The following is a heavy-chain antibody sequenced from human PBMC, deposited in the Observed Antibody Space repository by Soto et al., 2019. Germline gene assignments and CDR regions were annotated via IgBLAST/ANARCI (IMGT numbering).Heavy chain of an antibody. CDR2: IDIGNGNR. J-gene: IGHJ4*02. CDR1: GFTFTDYS. D-gene: IGHD6-19*01. Sequence: QDHLVQSGPEVKRPGASVRISCKTSGFTFTDYSLHWVRQAPGQGLEWMGRIDIGNGNRKYSQDLQGRVTITSETSASTAYMDLNSLKFEDTAVYYCATEGLSGWSDYWGQGTLVTVSS. V-gene: IGHV1-3*04. CDR3: ATEGLSGWSDY.